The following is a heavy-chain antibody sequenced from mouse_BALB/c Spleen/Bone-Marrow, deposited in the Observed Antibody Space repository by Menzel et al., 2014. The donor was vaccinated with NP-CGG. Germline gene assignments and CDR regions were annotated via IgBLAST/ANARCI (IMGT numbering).Heavy chain of an antibody. D-gene: IGHD2-10*01. V-gene: IGHV1-54*01. Sequence: QVQLKESGAELVRPGTSVKVSCKASGYAFTNYLIEWVKRRPGQGLEWIGVINPGSGGTNYNEKFKGKATLTADKSSGTAYMQLSSLTSDDSAVYFCARGAYYGNYFDYWGQGTTLTVSS. J-gene: IGHJ2*01. CDR2: INPGSGGT. CDR3: ARGAYYGNYFDY. CDR1: GYAFTNYL.